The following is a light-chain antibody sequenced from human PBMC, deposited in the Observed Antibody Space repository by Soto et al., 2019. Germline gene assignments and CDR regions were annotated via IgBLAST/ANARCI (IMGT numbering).Light chain of an antibody. Sequence: VFTQSPSTLSLSPGERATLSCRASQSVSSYLAWYQQKPGQAPRLLIYDASNRATGIPARFSGSGSGTDFTLTISSLEPEDFAVYYCQQYISSPRTFGQGTKVDIK. CDR3: QQYISSPRT. J-gene: IGKJ1*01. CDR1: QSVSSY. V-gene: IGKV3-11*01. CDR2: DAS.